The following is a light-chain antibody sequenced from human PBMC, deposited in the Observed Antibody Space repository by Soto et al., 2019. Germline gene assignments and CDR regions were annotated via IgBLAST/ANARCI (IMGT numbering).Light chain of an antibody. J-gene: IGLJ3*02. CDR2: EVN. Sequence: QSALTQPASVSGSPGQSITISCTGTSSDVGGFDYVSWYQVLPGKAPKLMISEVNNRPSGVSYRFSGSKSGNTASLTISGLQAEDEADYYCSSYTSSSTWVFGGGTKLTVL. CDR1: SSDVGGFDY. CDR3: SSYTSSSTWV. V-gene: IGLV2-14*01.